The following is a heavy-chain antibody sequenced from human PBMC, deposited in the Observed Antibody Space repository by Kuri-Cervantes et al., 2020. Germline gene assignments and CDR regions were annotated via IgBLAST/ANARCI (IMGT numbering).Heavy chain of an antibody. D-gene: IGHD3-16*01. J-gene: IGHJ4*02. CDR1: GFAFSASW. Sequence: GGSLRLSCTASGFAFSASWMHWVRQVPGQGPMWVARIDSDATGIKYADAVKGRFTISRDNAKNTLYVQMNNLRPEDTAVYYCVRPNYGGFDSWGQGVLVTVSS. CDR3: VRPNYGGFDS. CDR2: IDSDATGI. V-gene: IGHV3-74*03.